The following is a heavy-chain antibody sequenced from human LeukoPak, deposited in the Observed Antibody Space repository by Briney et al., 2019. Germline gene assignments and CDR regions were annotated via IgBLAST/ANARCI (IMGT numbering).Heavy chain of an antibody. D-gene: IGHD6-13*01. CDR1: GVSFSGYY. V-gene: IGHV4-34*01. Sequence: SSETLSLTCAVYGVSFSGYYWSWVRQPPGKGLEWIGEINHSGSTNYNPSLKSRVTISVDTSKNQFSLKLSSVTAADTAVYYCVRAAGPYFDYWGQGTLVTVSS. J-gene: IGHJ4*02. CDR2: INHSGST. CDR3: VRAAGPYFDY.